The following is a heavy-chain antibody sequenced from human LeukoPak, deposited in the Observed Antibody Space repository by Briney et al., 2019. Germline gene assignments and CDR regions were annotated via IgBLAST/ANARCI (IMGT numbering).Heavy chain of an antibody. CDR2: ISYDGSNK. V-gene: IGHV3-30*18. CDR1: GFIFSSYG. CDR3: AKGAYGSGSSYYFDY. Sequence: GGSLRLSCAASGFIFSSYGMHWVRQASGKGLEWVAFISYDGSNKYYADSVKGRFTISRDNSKNTLHLQMNSLRAEDTAVYYCAKGAYGSGSSYYFDYWGQGSLVTVSS. J-gene: IGHJ4*02. D-gene: IGHD3-10*01.